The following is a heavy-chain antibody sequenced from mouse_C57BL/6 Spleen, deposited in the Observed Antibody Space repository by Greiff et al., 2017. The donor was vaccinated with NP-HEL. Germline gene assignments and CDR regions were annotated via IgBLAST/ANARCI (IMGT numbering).Heavy chain of an antibody. CDR1: GYTFTSYW. CDR2: IDPSDSYT. D-gene: IGHD1-1*01. Sequence: QVQLQQPGAELVMPGASVKLSCKASGYTFTSYWMHWVKQRPGQGLEWIGEIDPSDSYTNYNQKFKGKSTLTVDKSSSTAYMQLSSLTSEDSAVYYGARCYYGSSPYYFDYWGKGTTLTVSS. CDR3: ARCYYGSSPYYFDY. V-gene: IGHV1-69*01. J-gene: IGHJ2*01.